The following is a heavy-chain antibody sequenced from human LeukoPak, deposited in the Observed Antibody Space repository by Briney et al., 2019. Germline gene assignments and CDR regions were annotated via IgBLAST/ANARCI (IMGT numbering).Heavy chain of an antibody. Sequence: PSETLSLTCAVSGGSISSGGYSWSWIRQPPGKGLEWIGYIYHSGSTYYNPSLKSRVTISVDRSKNQFSLKLSSVTAADTAVYYCARVPYCGGDCYSGYFDYWGQGTLVTVSS. CDR1: GGSISSGGYS. CDR3: ARVPYCGGDCYSGYFDY. V-gene: IGHV4-30-2*01. D-gene: IGHD2-21*02. CDR2: IYHSGST. J-gene: IGHJ4*02.